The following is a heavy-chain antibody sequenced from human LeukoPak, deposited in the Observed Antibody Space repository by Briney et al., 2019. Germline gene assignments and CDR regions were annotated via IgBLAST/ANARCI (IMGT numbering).Heavy chain of an antibody. J-gene: IGHJ4*02. CDR3: VRDIAGAFGY. CDR2: ISSTSTYI. D-gene: IGHD1-26*01. Sequence: PGGSLRLSCAASGFTFSSYTMNWVRQAPGKGLEWVSSISSTSTYIHDADSVKGRFTISRDNDKSMVYLQLSSLRADDTAVYYCVRDIAGAFGYWGQGTLVTVSS. V-gene: IGHV3-21*06. CDR1: GFTFSSYT.